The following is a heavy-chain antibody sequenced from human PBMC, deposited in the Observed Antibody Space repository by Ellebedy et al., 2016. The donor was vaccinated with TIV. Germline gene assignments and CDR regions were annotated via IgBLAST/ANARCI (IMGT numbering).Heavy chain of an antibody. CDR3: ARDLDGEALGHGSVNGFDP. D-gene: IGHD3-10*01. CDR2: IYYSGST. CDR1: GGSISSGGYY. J-gene: IGHJ5*02. Sequence: SETLSLTXTVSGGSISSGGYYWSWIRQHPGKGLEWIGYIYYSGSTYYNPSLKSRVTISVDTSKNQFSLKLSSVTAADTAVYYCARDLDGEALGHGSVNGFDPWGQGTLVTVSS. V-gene: IGHV4-31*03.